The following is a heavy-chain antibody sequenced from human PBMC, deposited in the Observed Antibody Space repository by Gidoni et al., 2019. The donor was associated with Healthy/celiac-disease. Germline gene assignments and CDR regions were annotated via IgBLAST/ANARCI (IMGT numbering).Heavy chain of an antibody. D-gene: IGHD2-15*01. Sequence: QVQLVQSGAEVKKPGSSVKVSCKASGGTFSSYAISWMRQALGQGLEWMGGIIPIVGTATYAQKFQGRVTITADECTSTAYMELSSLRSEDTAVYYCARASEYCSGGSCYSEGTGGMDVWCQGTTVTVSS. CDR3: ARASEYCSGGSCYSEGTGGMDV. CDR2: IIPIVGTA. J-gene: IGHJ6*02. CDR1: GGTFSSYA. V-gene: IGHV1-69*01.